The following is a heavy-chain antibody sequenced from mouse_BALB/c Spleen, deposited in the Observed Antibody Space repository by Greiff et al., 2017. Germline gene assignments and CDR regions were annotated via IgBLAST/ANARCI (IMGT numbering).Heavy chain of an antibody. D-gene: IGHD6-1*01. V-gene: IGHV14-1*02. CDR3: ARVSSRFAY. CDR2: IDPENGNT. J-gene: IGHJ3*01. CDR1: GFNIKDYY. Sequence: DVQLQESGAELVRPGALVKLSCKASGFNIKDYYMHWVKQRPEQGLEWIGWIDPENGNTIYDPKFQGKASITADTSSNTAYLQLSSLTSEDTAVYYCARVSSRFAYWGQGTLVTVSA.